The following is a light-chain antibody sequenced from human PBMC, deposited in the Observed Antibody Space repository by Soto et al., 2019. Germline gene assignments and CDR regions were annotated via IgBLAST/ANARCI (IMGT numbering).Light chain of an antibody. CDR2: DAS. Sequence: EIVLTQSPVTLSLSPGERATLSCKASQSISRYLAGYQQIPGQPPRLLIYDASNRATGIPARFSGSGSGTDFTPAIGSLEPEDFAVYYCQQRGTWPISFGQGTRLEIK. CDR1: QSISRY. V-gene: IGKV3-11*01. CDR3: QQRGTWPIS. J-gene: IGKJ5*01.